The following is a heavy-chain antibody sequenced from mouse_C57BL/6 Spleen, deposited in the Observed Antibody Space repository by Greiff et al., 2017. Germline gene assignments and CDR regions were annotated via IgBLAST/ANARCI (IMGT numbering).Heavy chain of an antibody. J-gene: IGHJ3*01. D-gene: IGHD2-4*01. Sequence: QVQLQQSGAELVRPGASVKLSCKASGYTFTDSYINWVKQRPGQGLEWIARIYPGSGNTYYNEKFKGKATLTAEKSSSTAYMQLSSLTSEASAVYFCARASYDYAGFADWGQGTLVTVSA. CDR3: ARASYDYAGFAD. CDR2: IYPGSGNT. V-gene: IGHV1-76*01. CDR1: GYTFTDSY.